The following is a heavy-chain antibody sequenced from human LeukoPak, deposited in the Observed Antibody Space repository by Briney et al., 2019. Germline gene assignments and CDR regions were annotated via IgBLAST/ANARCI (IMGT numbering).Heavy chain of an antibody. Sequence: GASVTVSCKASGYTFTGFYMHWVRQAPGQGLEWMGWINPHSADTGYAQKFLGRVTVTRDMSISTIYMELTRLTSDDTALYYCARWDGYSSSPDYWGLGTLVTVSS. V-gene: IGHV1-2*02. CDR3: ARWDGYSSSPDY. CDR1: GYTFTGFY. D-gene: IGHD6-13*01. J-gene: IGHJ4*02. CDR2: INPHSADT.